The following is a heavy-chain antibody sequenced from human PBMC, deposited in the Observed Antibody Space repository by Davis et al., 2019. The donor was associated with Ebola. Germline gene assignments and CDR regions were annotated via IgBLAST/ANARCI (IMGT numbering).Heavy chain of an antibody. CDR3: ARHDYGDSHFDY. CDR2: VSGSGGST. J-gene: IGHJ4*02. Sequence: GGPLRLSCAASGFTFSDYYMSWVPQAHGKGLEWVSAVSGSGGSTYYADSVKGRFTISRDNSKNTLYLQMNSLRTEDTAVYYCARHDYGDSHFDYWGQGTLVTVSS. V-gene: IGHV3-23*01. CDR1: GFTFSDYY. D-gene: IGHD4-17*01.